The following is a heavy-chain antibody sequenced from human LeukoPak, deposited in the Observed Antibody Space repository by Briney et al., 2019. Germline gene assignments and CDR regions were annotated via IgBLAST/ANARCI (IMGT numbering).Heavy chain of an antibody. CDR3: ARGRIAAAGTPY. V-gene: IGHV1-2*02. CDR2: INPNSGGT. D-gene: IGHD6-13*01. CDR1: GYTFTGYY. J-gene: IGHJ4*02. Sequence: ASVKVSCKASGYTFTGYYMHWVRQAPGQGLEWMGWINPNSGGTNYAQKFQGRVTMTRDTSISTAYMELSRLRSEDTAVYYCARGRIAAAGTPYWGQGTLVTVSS.